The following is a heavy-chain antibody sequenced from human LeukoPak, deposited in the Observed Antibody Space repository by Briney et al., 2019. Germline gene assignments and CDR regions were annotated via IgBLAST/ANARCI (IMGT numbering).Heavy chain of an antibody. J-gene: IGHJ4*02. V-gene: IGHV3-15*01. CDR1: GFTFSNAW. Sequence: PGGSLRLSCAASGFTFSNAWMSWVRQAPGKGLEWVGHIKSKTDGGTTDYAAPVKGRFTISRDDSKNTLYLQMNSLKTEDTAVYYCTTAVLHYWGQGTLVTVSS. D-gene: IGHD4/OR15-4a*01. CDR2: IKSKTDGGTT. CDR3: TTAVLHY.